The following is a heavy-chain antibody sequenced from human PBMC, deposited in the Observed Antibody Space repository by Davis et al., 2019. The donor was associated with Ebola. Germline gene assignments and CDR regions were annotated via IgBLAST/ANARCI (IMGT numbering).Heavy chain of an antibody. J-gene: IGHJ6*03. Sequence: PGGSLRLSCAASGFTFSSYWMSWVRQAPGKGLEWVANIKQDGSEKYYVDSVKGRFTISRDNAKNSLYLQMNSLRAEDTAVYYCARDGGITIFGVESYYMDVWGKGTTVTVSS. CDR2: IKQDGSEK. D-gene: IGHD3-3*01. CDR3: ARDGGITIFGVESYYMDV. V-gene: IGHV3-7*03. CDR1: GFTFSSYW.